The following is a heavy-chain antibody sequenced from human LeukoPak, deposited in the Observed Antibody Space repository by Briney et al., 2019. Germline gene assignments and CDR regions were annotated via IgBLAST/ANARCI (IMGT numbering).Heavy chain of an antibody. J-gene: IGHJ3*02. Sequence: PGGSLRLSCAASGFTFSSYSMNWVRQAPGKGLEWVSSISSSSSYIYYADSVKGRFTLSRDNAKNSLYLQMNSLRAEDTAVYYCARDLRLRWSNQAPGAFDIWGQGTMVTVSS. V-gene: IGHV3-21*01. CDR1: GFTFSSYS. CDR3: ARDLRLRWSNQAPGAFDI. D-gene: IGHD4-23*01. CDR2: ISSSSSYI.